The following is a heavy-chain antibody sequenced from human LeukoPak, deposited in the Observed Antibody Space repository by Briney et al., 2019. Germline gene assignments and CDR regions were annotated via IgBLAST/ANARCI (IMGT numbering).Heavy chain of an antibody. CDR1: GFTFSSYG. V-gene: IGHV3-23*01. CDR2: ISGSGGST. CDR3: AAKQTVTADY. Sequence: GGSLRLSCAASGFTFSSYGMSWVRQAPGKGLEWVSAISGSGGSTYYADSVKGRFTISRDNSRNTLYLQMNSLRAEDTAVYYCAAKQTVTADYWGQGTLVTVSS. J-gene: IGHJ4*02. D-gene: IGHD2-21*02.